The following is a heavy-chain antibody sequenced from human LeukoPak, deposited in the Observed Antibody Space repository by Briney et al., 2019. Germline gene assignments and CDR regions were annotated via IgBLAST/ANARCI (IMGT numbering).Heavy chain of an antibody. CDR2: ISYDGSNK. D-gene: IGHD6-19*01. CDR1: GFTFSNYA. Sequence: PGRSLRLSCAASGFTFSNYAMHWVRQAPGKGLGWVALISYDGSNKDYADSVKGRFTISRDDSKNTLYLQMNSLRSEDTAVYYCAREKAVAGTAKYFQHWGQGTLVIVSS. J-gene: IGHJ1*01. V-gene: IGHV3-30*04. CDR3: AREKAVAGTAKYFQH.